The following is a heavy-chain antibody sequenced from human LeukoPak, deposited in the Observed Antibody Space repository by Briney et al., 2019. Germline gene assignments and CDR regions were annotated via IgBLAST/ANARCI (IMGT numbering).Heavy chain of an antibody. CDR2: IRYDGSNK. J-gene: IGHJ4*02. Sequence: GGSLRLSCAASGFTFISYGMHWVRQAPGKGLEWVAFIRYDGSNKYYADSVKGRFTISRDNSKNTLYLQMNSLRAEDTAVYYCAKGRPSWYSSSPALYWGQGTLVTVSS. D-gene: IGHD6-13*01. CDR1: GFTFISYG. V-gene: IGHV3-30*02. CDR3: AKGRPSWYSSSPALY.